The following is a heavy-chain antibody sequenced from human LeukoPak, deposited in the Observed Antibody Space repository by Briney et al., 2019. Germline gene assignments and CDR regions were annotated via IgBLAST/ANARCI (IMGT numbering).Heavy chain of an antibody. CDR1: GFTVSSNY. CDR3: AKAAYYYDSSGWIY. D-gene: IGHD3-22*01. J-gene: IGHJ4*02. V-gene: IGHV3-23*01. Sequence: GGSLRLSCAASGFTVSSNYMSWVRQAPGKGLEWVSAISGSGGSTYYADSVKGRFTISRDNSKNTLYLQMNSLRAEDAAVYYCAKAAYYYDSSGWIYWGQGTLVTVSS. CDR2: ISGSGGST.